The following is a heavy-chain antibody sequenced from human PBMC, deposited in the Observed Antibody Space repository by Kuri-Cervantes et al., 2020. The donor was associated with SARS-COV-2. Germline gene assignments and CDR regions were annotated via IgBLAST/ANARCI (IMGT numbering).Heavy chain of an antibody. CDR3: ARMLRKYQLLQGAYYYYYGMDV. CDR1: GFTFSSYW. V-gene: IGHV3-74*01. J-gene: IGHJ6*02. D-gene: IGHD2-2*01. Sequence: GESLKISCAASGFTFSSYWMHWVRQAPGKGLVWVSRINSDGSSTSYADSVKGRFTISRDNAKNTLYLQMNSLRAEDTAVYYCARMLRKYQLLQGAYYYYYGMDVWGQGTTVTVSS. CDR2: INSDGSST.